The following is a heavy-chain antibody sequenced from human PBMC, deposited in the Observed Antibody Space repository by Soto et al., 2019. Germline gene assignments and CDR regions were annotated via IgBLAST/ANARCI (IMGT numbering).Heavy chain of an antibody. CDR1: GFVFTTYG. J-gene: IGHJ2*01. CDR3: VREPVALRKRVRVGYFNR. D-gene: IGHD1-26*01. CDR2: IWHDGSGT. Sequence: QVKLVESGGGVVQPGRSLRLSCAASGFVFTTYGMHWVRQAPGKGLEWVGVIWHDGSGTFYADALKGRFTISRDNSKNTLFLQMESMTVEDTAVYYCVREPVALRKRVRVGYFNRGGRGTQVTVYS. V-gene: IGHV3-33*01.